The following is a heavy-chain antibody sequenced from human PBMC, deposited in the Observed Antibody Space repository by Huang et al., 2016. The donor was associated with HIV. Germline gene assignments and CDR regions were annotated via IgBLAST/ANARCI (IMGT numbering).Heavy chain of an antibody. CDR2: IYWDDDK. J-gene: IGHJ4*02. CDR3: AHIGDIFAAYSPEYFDY. D-gene: IGHD2-15*01. CDR1: GFSLNTSGVG. Sequence: QITLKESGPTLVKPTQTLTLACTFSGFSLNTSGVGVAWIRQPPGKALEWLALIYWDDDKRDRPSLKSRLTISKDPSNNQVVLTMTNMDPVDTASYFCAHIGDIFAAYSPEYFDYWGQGALVTVSS. V-gene: IGHV2-5*02.